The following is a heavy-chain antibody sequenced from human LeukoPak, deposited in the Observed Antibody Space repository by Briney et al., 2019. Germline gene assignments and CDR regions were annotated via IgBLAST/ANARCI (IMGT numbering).Heavy chain of an antibody. CDR1: GFTFSSYS. V-gene: IGHV3-21*01. CDR2: ISSSSSYI. CDR3: ARDYTRDAFDI. Sequence: GGSLRLSRAASGFTFSSYSMNWVRQAPGKGLEWVSSISSSSSYIYYADSVKGRFTISRDNAKNSLYLQMNSLRAEDTAVYYCARDYTRDAFDIWGQGTMVTVSS. J-gene: IGHJ3*02.